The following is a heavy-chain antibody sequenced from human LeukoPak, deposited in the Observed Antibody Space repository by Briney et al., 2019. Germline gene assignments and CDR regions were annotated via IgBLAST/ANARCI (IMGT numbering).Heavy chain of an antibody. V-gene: IGHV3-23*01. J-gene: IGHJ4*02. CDR1: GFTFSSYW. Sequence: PGGSLRLSCAASGFTFSSYWMSWVRQAPGKGPEWVSAVSGTGDRTIYADSVKGRFTISRDNSKNTLSLQMNSLKAEDTALYYCAKELWEGSGYLDYWGQGILVTVSS. CDR2: VSGTGDRT. CDR3: AKELWEGSGYLDY. D-gene: IGHD3-3*01.